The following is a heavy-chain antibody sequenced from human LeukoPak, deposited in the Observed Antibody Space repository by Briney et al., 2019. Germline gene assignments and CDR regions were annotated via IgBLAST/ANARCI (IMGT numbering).Heavy chain of an antibody. CDR3: ARVGWELLDY. D-gene: IGHD1-26*01. CDR1: GGSFSGYY. Sequence: PSETLSLTCAVYGGSFSGYYWSWLRQPPGKGLEWIGEINHSGSTNYNPSLKSRVTISEDTSKNQFSLKLSYVTTADPAVYYFARVGWELLDYWGQGTLVSV. V-gene: IGHV4-34*01. CDR2: INHSGST. J-gene: IGHJ4*02.